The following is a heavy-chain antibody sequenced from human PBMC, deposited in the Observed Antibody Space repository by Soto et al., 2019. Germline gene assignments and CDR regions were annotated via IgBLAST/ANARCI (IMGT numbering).Heavy chain of an antibody. CDR2: INAGNGNT. J-gene: IGHJ4*02. Sequence: ASLNGSCKASGYTFTRYAMHWVRQAPGQRLEWMGWINAGNGNTKYSQKFQGRVTITRDTSASTAYMELSSLRSEDTAVYYCARDLGGWPDYWGQGTLVSVSS. CDR1: GYTFTRYA. CDR3: ARDLGGWPDY. V-gene: IGHV1-3*01. D-gene: IGHD2-15*01.